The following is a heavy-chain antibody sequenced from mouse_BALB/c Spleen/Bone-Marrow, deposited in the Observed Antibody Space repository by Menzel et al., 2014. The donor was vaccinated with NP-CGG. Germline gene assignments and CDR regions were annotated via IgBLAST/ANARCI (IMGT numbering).Heavy chain of an antibody. CDR2: IWSGGST. CDR3: ARNRDGRYAMDY. CDR1: GFSLTSYG. D-gene: IGHD2-3*01. V-gene: IGHV2-2*02. Sequence: QVQLQQPGPGLVQPSQSLSITCTVFGFSLTSYGVHWVRQSPGKGLEWLGVIWSGGSTDYNAALISRLSISKDNSKSQVFFKMNSLQANDTAIYYCARNRDGRYAMDYWGQGTSVTVSS. J-gene: IGHJ4*01.